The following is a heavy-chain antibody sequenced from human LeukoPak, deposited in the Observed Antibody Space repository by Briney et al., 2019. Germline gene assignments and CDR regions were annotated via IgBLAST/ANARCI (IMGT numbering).Heavy chain of an antibody. J-gene: IGHJ4*02. Sequence: EASVKVSCKASGGTFSSYAISWVRQAPGQGLKWMGGIIPIFGTANYAQKFQGRVTITADESTSTAYMELSSLRSEDTAVYYCARGARGYSGYGRPGGRPYYFDYWGQGTLVTVSS. CDR1: GGTFSSYA. V-gene: IGHV1-69*01. CDR2: IIPIFGTA. CDR3: ARGARGYSGYGRPGGRPYYFDY. D-gene: IGHD5-12*01.